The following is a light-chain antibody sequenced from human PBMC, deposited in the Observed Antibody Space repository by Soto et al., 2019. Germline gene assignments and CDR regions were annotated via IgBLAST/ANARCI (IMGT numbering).Light chain of an antibody. CDR3: QQRSNWPLT. CDR2: DAS. J-gene: IGKJ4*01. Sequence: EIVLTQSPATLSLPTGERATLSCRASQSVSSYLAWYQQKPGQAPRLLIYDASNRATGIPARFSGSGSGTDFTLTISSLEPEDFSVYYCQQRSNWPLTFGGGTKVEIK. V-gene: IGKV3-11*01. CDR1: QSVSSY.